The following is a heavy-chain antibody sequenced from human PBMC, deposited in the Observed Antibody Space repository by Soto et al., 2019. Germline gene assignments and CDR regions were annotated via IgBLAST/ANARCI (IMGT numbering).Heavy chain of an antibody. Sequence: SVKVSCKASGYTFTNYGITWVRQAPGQGLEWMGWIRSDNDNTNYAHRLQGRVTMTTDTSTTTTYMELRSLRSDDTAVYYCARCSRYDLWSDSKSPTYYFDYWGQGTLVTVSS. CDR2: IRSDNDNT. CDR1: GYTFTNYG. V-gene: IGHV1-18*01. CDR3: ARCSRYDLWSDSKSPTYYFDY. D-gene: IGHD3-3*01. J-gene: IGHJ4*02.